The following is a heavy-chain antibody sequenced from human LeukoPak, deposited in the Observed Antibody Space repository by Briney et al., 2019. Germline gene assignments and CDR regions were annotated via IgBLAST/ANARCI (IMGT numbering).Heavy chain of an antibody. J-gene: IGHJ4*02. CDR2: INWKGGST. Sequence: GGCLRLSCAAAGFTFDVYGMSWVRQVPGRGLGWVCGINWKGGSTGYADSVKGRFTICRDNAKTSLYLQMNSLSAEDTALYYCARGGRAGDDFWTGYYTFDYWGQGTLVTVSS. D-gene: IGHD3/OR15-3a*01. CDR1: GFTFDVYG. V-gene: IGHV3-20*04. CDR3: ARGGRAGDDFWTGYYTFDY.